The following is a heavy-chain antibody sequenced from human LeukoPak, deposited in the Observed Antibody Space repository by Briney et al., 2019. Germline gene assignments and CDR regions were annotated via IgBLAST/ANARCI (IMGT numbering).Heavy chain of an antibody. V-gene: IGHV4-59*01. CDR3: AGHHPRNTVDF. CDR2: FSYTGNI. Sequence: SETLSLTCTVSGGSISSYFWSWIRQPPGKGLEWIGYFSYTGNINYNPSFKSRVTISPDTSKNQFSLKLTSVTAADTAVYYCAGHHPRNTVDFWGQGTLVTVSS. D-gene: IGHD2/OR15-2a*01. CDR1: GGSISSYF. J-gene: IGHJ4*02.